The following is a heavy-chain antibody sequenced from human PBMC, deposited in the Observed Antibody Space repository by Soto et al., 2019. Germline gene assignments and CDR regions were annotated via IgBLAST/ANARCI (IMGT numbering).Heavy chain of an antibody. CDR3: AKPPSTLVNPGDAFDI. CDR2: ISGSGGST. V-gene: IGHV3-23*01. CDR1: GFTFSSYA. D-gene: IGHD2-2*01. Sequence: EVQLLESGGGLVQPGGSLRLSCAASGFTFSSYAMSWVRQAPGKGLEWVSAISGSGGSTYYADSVKGRFTISRDNSKNTLYLQMNSLRAEDTAVYYCAKPPSTLVNPGDAFDIWGQGTMVTVSS. J-gene: IGHJ3*02.